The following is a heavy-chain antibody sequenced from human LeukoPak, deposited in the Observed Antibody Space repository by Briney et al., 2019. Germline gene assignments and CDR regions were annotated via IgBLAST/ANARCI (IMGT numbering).Heavy chain of an antibody. D-gene: IGHD3-10*01. CDR1: GGSISSGDYY. CDR3: AGGVVRGVITP. J-gene: IGHJ5*02. CDR2: IYYSGST. Sequence: KPSQTLSLTCTVSGGSISSGDYYWGWIRQPPGKGLEWIGSIYYSGSTYYNPSLKSRVTISVDTSKNQFSLNLTSVTAADAAVYYCAGGVVRGVITPWGQGTLVTVSS. V-gene: IGHV4-39*01.